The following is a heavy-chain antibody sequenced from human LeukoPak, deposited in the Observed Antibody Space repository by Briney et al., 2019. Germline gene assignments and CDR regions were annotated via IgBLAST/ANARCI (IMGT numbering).Heavy chain of an antibody. Sequence: GGSLRLSCVASGFPFSSYWMTWVRQAPGKGLEWVANIKQDGSKESYVDSVKGRFTTSRDNAKNSLYLQVNSLRADDTAIYYCTRVGYIDEGIDYWGQGTLVTVPS. CDR2: IKQDGSKE. CDR1: GFPFSSYW. J-gene: IGHJ4*02. D-gene: IGHD5-24*01. V-gene: IGHV3-7*04. CDR3: TRVGYIDEGIDY.